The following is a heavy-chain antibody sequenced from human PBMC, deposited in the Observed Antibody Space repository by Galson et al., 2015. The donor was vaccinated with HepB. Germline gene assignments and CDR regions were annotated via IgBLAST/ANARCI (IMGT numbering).Heavy chain of an antibody. Sequence: SVKVSCKASGYTFTDYFLHWVRQAPGQGLEWMGRINPNTGSTNFAQKFQGRVTMTRDTSISTAYMELSRLKSDDTAMYYCARVLQTIQGVIARLDYWGQGTLVTVSS. D-gene: IGHD3-10*01. CDR3: ARVLQTIQGVIARLDY. V-gene: IGHV1-2*06. CDR1: GYTFTDYF. CDR2: INPNTGST. J-gene: IGHJ4*02.